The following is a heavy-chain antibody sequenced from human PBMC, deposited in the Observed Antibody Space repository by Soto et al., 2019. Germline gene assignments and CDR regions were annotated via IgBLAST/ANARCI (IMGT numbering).Heavy chain of an antibody. CDR3: ARHYYCSSWYPFPGAEDVYYYYMDV. D-gene: IGHD6-13*01. Sequence: PSETLSLTCTVSGGSISSSSYYWGWIRQPPGKGLEWIGSIYYSGSTYYNPSLKSRVTISVDTSKNQFSLKLSSVTAADTAVYYCARHYYCSSWYPFPGAEDVYYYYMDVWGKGTTVTVSS. J-gene: IGHJ6*03. CDR1: GGSISSSSYY. V-gene: IGHV4-39*01. CDR2: IYYSGST.